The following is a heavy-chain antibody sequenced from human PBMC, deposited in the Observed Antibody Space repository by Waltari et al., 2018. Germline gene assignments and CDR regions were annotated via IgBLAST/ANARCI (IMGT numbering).Heavy chain of an antibody. CDR3: ARGFRGHDAFDI. CDR2: MNPKSSYT. V-gene: IGHV1-8*01. Sequence: QVQLVQSGAEVKRPGASVKVSCKASGYTFTSHDINWVRQATGQGLEWKVWMNPKSSYTADAQMLQSRITITMNTSIRTTYMELSSLTSEDTAVYYCARGFRGHDAFDIWSQGTMVTVSS. D-gene: IGHD3-10*01. J-gene: IGHJ3*02. CDR1: GYTFTSHD.